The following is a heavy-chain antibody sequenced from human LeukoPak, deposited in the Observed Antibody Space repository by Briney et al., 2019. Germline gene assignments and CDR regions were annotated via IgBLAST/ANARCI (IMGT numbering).Heavy chain of an antibody. D-gene: IGHD5-18*01. V-gene: IGHV5-10-1*01. Sequence: GESLKISFQGSGYRFTSYWISWVRRMPGKGLEWMGRIDPSDSYTNYSPSFQGHVTLSADKSISTAYLQWSSLKASDTAMYYCARHDKSYGSPFDYWGQGTLVTVSS. CDR1: GYRFTSYW. CDR2: IDPSDSYT. J-gene: IGHJ4*02. CDR3: ARHDKSYGSPFDY.